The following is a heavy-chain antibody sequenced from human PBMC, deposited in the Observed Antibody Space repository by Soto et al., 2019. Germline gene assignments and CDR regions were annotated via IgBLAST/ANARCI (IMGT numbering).Heavy chain of an antibody. J-gene: IGHJ4*02. Sequence: PSETLSLTCTVSGGSISSGDYYWSWIRQPPGKGLEWIGYIYYSGSTYYNPSLKSRVTISVDTSKNQFSLKLSSVTAADTAVYYCARVPTYCISTSCPFDYWGQGTLVTVSS. CDR3: ARVPTYCISTSCPFDY. D-gene: IGHD2-2*01. CDR1: GGSISSGDYY. V-gene: IGHV4-30-4*01. CDR2: IYYSGST.